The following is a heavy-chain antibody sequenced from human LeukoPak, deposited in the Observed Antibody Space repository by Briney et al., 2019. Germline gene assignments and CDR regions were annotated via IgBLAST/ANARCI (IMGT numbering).Heavy chain of an antibody. CDR2: ISSSSNYI. D-gene: IGHD5-24*01. V-gene: IGHV3-21*01. CDR3: ARDKRQERWPDY. J-gene: IGHJ4*02. Sequence: GGSLRLSCAASGFSFSSVWMSWVRQAPGKGLEWVSSISSSSNYIYYADSVKGRFTISRDNAKNSLYLQLDSLRAEDTAVYYCARDKRQERWPDYWGQGTLVTVSS. CDR1: GFSFSSVW.